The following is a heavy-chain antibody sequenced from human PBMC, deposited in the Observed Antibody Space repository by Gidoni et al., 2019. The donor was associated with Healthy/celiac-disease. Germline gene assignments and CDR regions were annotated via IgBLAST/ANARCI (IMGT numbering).Heavy chain of an antibody. CDR1: GGSISSYY. D-gene: IGHD3-3*01. J-gene: IGHJ6*02. Sequence: QVQLQESGPGLVKPSETLSLTCTVSGGSISSYYWSWIRQPPGKGLEWIGYIYYSGSTNYNPSLKSRVTISVDTSKNQFSLKLSSVTAADTAVYYCARSPYDFWSGYSRYGMDVWGQGTTVTVSS. V-gene: IGHV4-59*01. CDR3: ARSPYDFWSGYSRYGMDV. CDR2: IYYSGST.